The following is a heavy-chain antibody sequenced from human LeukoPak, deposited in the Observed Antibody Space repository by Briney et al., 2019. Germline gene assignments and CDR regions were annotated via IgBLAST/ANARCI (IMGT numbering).Heavy chain of an antibody. Sequence: GGSLRISCAASGFTFSSHWMHWVRQAPGKGLVWVSRINSDGSSISYADSVKGRFTISRDNAKNTLYLQMNSLRAEDTAVYYCARDGLVGALDYWGQGTLVTVSS. J-gene: IGHJ4*02. CDR2: INSDGSSI. D-gene: IGHD1-26*01. CDR3: ARDGLVGALDY. CDR1: GFTFSSHW. V-gene: IGHV3-74*01.